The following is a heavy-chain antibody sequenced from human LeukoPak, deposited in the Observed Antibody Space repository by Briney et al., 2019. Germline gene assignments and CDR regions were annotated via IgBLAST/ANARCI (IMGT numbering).Heavy chain of an antibody. J-gene: IGHJ4*02. V-gene: IGHV3-30*02. D-gene: IGHD6-19*01. CDR2: IRYDGSNK. CDR3: AKDSGPVAVNLFDY. CDR1: GFTFSSFG. Sequence: GGSLRLFCAASGFTFSSFGMHWVRQAPGKGLEWVAFIRYDGSNKYYADSVKGRFTISRDNSKNTLYLQMNSLRAEDTAVYYCAKDSGPVAVNLFDYWGQGTPVTVSS.